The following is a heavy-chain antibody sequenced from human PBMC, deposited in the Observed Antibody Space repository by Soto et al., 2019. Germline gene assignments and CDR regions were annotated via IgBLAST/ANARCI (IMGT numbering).Heavy chain of an antibody. V-gene: IGHV3-33*01. J-gene: IGHJ4*02. CDR3: ARDYFGSGSDISDY. D-gene: IGHD3-10*01. CDR1: GFTFSSYG. Sequence: GGSLRLSCAASGFTFSSYGMHWVRQVPGKGLEWVAVICADGSKKHYADSVKGRFTISRDTSDNTLYLQMNSLRAEDTAVYYCARDYFGSGSDISDYWGQGTLVTVSS. CDR2: ICADGSKK.